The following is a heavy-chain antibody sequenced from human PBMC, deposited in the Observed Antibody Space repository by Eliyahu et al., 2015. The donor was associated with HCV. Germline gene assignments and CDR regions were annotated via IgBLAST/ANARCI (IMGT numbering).Heavy chain of an antibody. CDR3: ARDKDYYMDV. CDR1: GFTFSSYD. Sequence: EVQLVESGGGLVQPGGSXRLSCAASGFTFSSYDMHWVRQATGKGLEWVSAIGTAGDTYYPGSVKGRFTISRENAKNSLYLQMNSLRAGDTSVYYCARDKDYYMDVWGKGTTVTVSS. CDR2: IGTAGDT. J-gene: IGHJ6*03. V-gene: IGHV3-13*01.